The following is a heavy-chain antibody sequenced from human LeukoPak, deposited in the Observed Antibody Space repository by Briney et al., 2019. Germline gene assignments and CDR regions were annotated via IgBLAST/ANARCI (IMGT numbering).Heavy chain of an antibody. J-gene: IGHJ6*04. D-gene: IGHD3-9*01. CDR1: GFTCSDYY. CDR2: ISSSSSYT. CDR3: ARIGNDLLTGYLSYYYGMDV. V-gene: IGHV3-11*06. Sequence: GGSLRLSCAASGFTCSDYYMSWIRQAPGKGLEWVSYISSSSSYTNYADSVKGRFTISRDNAKNSLYLQMNSLRAEDTAVYYCARIGNDLLTGYLSYYYGMDVWGKGTTVTVSS.